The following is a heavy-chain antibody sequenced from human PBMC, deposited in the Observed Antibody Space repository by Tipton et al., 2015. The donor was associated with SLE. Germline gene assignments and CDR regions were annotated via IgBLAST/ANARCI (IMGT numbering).Heavy chain of an antibody. CDR2: ISSNGGST. Sequence: VQLVQSGGGLVQPGGSLRLSCSASGFTFSSYAMHWVRQAPGKGLEYVSAISSNGGSTYYADSVKGRFTISRDNSKNTLYLQMSSLRAEDTAVYYCVKAVSSGWRGWFDPWGQGTLVTVSS. J-gene: IGHJ5*02. CDR1: GFTFSSYA. V-gene: IGHV3-64D*08. D-gene: IGHD6-19*01. CDR3: VKAVSSGWRGWFDP.